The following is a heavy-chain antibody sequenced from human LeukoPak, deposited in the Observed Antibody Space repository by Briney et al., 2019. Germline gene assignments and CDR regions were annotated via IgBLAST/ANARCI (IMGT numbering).Heavy chain of an antibody. J-gene: IGHJ4*02. CDR3: ARMYYYGSGSTNLGDY. CDR2: IYYSGST. Sequence: PSETLSLTCIVSGGSISSYYWSWIRQPPGKGLEWIGYIYYSGSTNYNPSLKSRVTISVDTSKNQFSLKLSSVTAADTAVYYCARMYYYGSGSTNLGDYWGQGTLVTVSS. CDR1: GGSISSYY. D-gene: IGHD3-10*01. V-gene: IGHV4-59*08.